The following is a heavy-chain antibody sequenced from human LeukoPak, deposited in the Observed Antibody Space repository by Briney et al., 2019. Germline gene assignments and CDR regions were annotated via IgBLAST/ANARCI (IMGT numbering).Heavy chain of an antibody. Sequence: GGSLRLSCAASGFTLSSYGMHWVRQAPGKGLEWVAFIRYDGSNKYYADSVKGRFTISRDNSKNTLYLQMNSLRAEDTAVYYCAKEKGITSSAVYYWGQGTLVTVSS. D-gene: IGHD3-10*01. J-gene: IGHJ4*02. CDR2: IRYDGSNK. CDR3: AKEKGITSSAVYY. CDR1: GFTLSSYG. V-gene: IGHV3-30*02.